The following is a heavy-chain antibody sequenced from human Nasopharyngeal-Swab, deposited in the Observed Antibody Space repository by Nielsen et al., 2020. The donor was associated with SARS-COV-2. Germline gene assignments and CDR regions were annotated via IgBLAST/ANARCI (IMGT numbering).Heavy chain of an antibody. D-gene: IGHD2/OR15-2a*01. CDR2: INTNTGNP. CDR3: AGPALETDWSYYFPDALEI. Sequence: ASVKVSCKASGDTFSFKALNWVRQAPGQGLEWMGWINTNTGNPTYGQGFIGRFVFSLDTSVSTAYLQIGSLKAEDSAVYYCAGPALETDWSYYFPDALEIWGQGTMVTVSS. CDR1: GDTFSFKA. J-gene: IGHJ3*02. V-gene: IGHV7-4-1*01.